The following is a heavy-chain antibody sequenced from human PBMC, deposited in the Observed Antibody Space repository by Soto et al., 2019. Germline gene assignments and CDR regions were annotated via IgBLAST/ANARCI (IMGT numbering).Heavy chain of an antibody. J-gene: IGHJ4*02. CDR1: GFTFSSYS. Sequence: EVQLVESGGGLVKPGGSLRLSCAASGFTFSSYSMNCVRQAPGKGLEWVSSISSSSSYIYYADSVKGRFTISRDNAKNSLYLQMNSLRAEDTAVYYCAREGFDSSGYYRGLDYWGQGTLVTVSS. CDR3: AREGFDSSGYYRGLDY. V-gene: IGHV3-21*01. D-gene: IGHD3-22*01. CDR2: ISSSSSYI.